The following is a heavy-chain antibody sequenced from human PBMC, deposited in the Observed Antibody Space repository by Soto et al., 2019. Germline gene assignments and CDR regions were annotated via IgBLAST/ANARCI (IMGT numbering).Heavy chain of an antibody. V-gene: IGHV4-39*01. CDR3: ARHSSYYDILTGYYAPFDY. CDR1: GGSISSSSYY. D-gene: IGHD3-9*01. J-gene: IGHJ4*02. CDR2: IYYSGST. Sequence: SETLSLTCTVSGGSISSSSYYWGWIRQPPGKGLEWIGSIYYSGSTYYNPSLKSRVTISVDTSKNQFSLKLSSVTAADTAVYYCARHSSYYDILTGYYAPFDYWGQGTLVTVS.